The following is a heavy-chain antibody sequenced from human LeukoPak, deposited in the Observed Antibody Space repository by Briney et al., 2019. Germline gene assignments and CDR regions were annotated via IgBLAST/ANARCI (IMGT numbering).Heavy chain of an antibody. CDR1: GFTVSSNY. J-gene: IGHJ6*02. Sequence: GGSLRLSCAASGFTVSSNYMSWVRQAPGKGLEWVSVIYSGGSTYYADSVKGRFTISRDNSKNTLYLQMNSLRAEDTAVYYCARDYSSVAVAGTPDYGMDVWGQGTTVTVSS. CDR3: ARDYSSVAVAGTPDYGMDV. V-gene: IGHV3-53*01. CDR2: IYSGGST. D-gene: IGHD6-19*01.